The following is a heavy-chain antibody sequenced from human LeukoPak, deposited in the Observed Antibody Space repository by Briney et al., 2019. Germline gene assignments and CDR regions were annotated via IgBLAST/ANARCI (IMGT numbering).Heavy chain of an antibody. D-gene: IGHD5-12*01. CDR2: ISGSGGST. CDR3: AKGGGTPSFGYAIDY. V-gene: IGHV3-23*01. Sequence: GGSLRLSCAASGFTFSSYAMSWVRQAPGKGLEWVSVISGSGGSTYYADSVKGRFTISRDNSKNTLYLQMNSLRAEDTAVYYCAKGGGTPSFGYAIDYWGQGTLVTVSS. J-gene: IGHJ4*02. CDR1: GFTFSSYA.